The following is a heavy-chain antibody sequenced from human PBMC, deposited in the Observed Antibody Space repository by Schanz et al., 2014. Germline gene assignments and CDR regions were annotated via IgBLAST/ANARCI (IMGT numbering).Heavy chain of an antibody. V-gene: IGHV3-30*02. J-gene: IGHJ4*02. D-gene: IGHD3-22*01. CDR2: QWSDGSKR. CDR3: AKALPSHSSGSIDY. CDR1: GFKFSDYG. Sequence: QVQLVESGGGVFQPGGSLRLSCAASGFKFSDYGMHWVRQAPGKGLEWGSFQWSDGSKRYYADSVKGRFTISRDNSKNTLYLQVDSLRPDDTAVYFCAKALPSHSSGSIDYWGQGTLVSVSS.